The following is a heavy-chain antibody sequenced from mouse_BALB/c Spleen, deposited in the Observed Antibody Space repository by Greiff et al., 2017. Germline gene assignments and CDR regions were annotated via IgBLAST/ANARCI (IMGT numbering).Heavy chain of an antibody. CDR1: GYTFTSYW. CDR2: INPSTGYT. Sequence: QVQLQQSGAELAKPGASVKMSCKASGYTFTSYWMHWVKQRPGQGLEWIGYINPSTGYTEYNQKFKDKATLTADKSSSTAYMQLSSLTSEDSAVYYCARGDGLHWYFDVWGAGTTVTVSS. V-gene: IGHV1-7*01. J-gene: IGHJ1*01. CDR3: ARGDGLHWYFDV. D-gene: IGHD2-3*01.